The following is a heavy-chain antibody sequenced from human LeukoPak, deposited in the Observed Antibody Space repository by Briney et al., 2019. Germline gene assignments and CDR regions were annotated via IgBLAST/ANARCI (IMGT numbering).Heavy chain of an antibody. D-gene: IGHD3-3*01. J-gene: IGHJ4*02. CDR1: GFTFSSYW. CDR3: ATDYEGY. V-gene: IGHV3-7*01. CDR2: IKQDGSEK. Sequence: GGSLRLSCAASGFTFSSYWMSWVRQAPGKGLEWEANIKQDGSEKRYVDSVRGRFTISRDNAKNSLYLQMNSLRAEDTALDYCATDYEGYWGQGTLVTVSS.